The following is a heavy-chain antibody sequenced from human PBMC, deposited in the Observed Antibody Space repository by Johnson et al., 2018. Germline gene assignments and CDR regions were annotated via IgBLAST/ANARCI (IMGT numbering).Heavy chain of an antibody. D-gene: IGHD2-21*02. J-gene: IGHJ4*02. CDR3: ARDEVTANYYY. CDR2: GTAK. Sequence: GTAKYYLGSVRGRFTISRDNTKNSLFLQMNSLRAEDTAVYYCARDEVTANYYYWGQGALVTASS. V-gene: IGHV3-7*01.